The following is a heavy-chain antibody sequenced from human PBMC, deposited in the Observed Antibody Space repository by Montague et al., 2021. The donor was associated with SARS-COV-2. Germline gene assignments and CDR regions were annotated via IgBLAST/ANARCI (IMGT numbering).Heavy chain of an antibody. J-gene: IGHJ3*02. D-gene: IGHD1-26*01. Sequence: SETLSLTCTVSGGSISTSSYYWGWIRQPPGKGLDWIGSIYYSGSTYYNPSLKSRVTISVDTSKNQFSLKLSSVTAADTAVYYCARGGGALDAFDIWGQGTMVTVSS. V-gene: IGHV4-39*01. CDR3: ARGGGALDAFDI. CDR2: IYYSGST. CDR1: GGSISTSSYY.